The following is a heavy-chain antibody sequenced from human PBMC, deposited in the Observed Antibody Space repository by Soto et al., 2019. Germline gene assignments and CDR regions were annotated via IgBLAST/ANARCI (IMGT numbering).Heavy chain of an antibody. J-gene: IGHJ3*02. Sequence: PGGSLRLSCAASGFTFNSYSMSWVRQAPGKGLEWVSSISSSSSYIYYADSVKGRFTISRDNAKNSLYLQMNSLRAEDTAVYYCARAYTIHSAFDIWGQGTMVTVSS. CDR1: GFTFNSYS. D-gene: IGHD2-2*02. CDR2: ISSSSSYI. V-gene: IGHV3-21*01. CDR3: ARAYTIHSAFDI.